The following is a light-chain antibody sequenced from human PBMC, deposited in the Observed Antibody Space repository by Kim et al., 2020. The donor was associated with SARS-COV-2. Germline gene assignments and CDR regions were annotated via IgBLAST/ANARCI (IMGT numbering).Light chain of an antibody. CDR2: DVT. CDR1: SGDIGAYNY. J-gene: IGLJ2*01. CDR3: ASYTTSNTLAI. Sequence: QSALTQPASVSGSPGQSITISCTGTSGDIGAYNYVSWYQQHPGKSPKLIIFDVTNRPSGVSNRFSASKSGNTASLTISGLQAEDEADYFCASYTTSNTLAIFGGGTQLTV. V-gene: IGLV2-14*03.